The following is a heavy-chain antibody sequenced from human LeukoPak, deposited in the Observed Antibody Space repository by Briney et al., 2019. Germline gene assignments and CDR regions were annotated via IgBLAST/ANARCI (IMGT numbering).Heavy chain of an antibody. CDR2: IYPGDSDT. D-gene: IGHD3-22*01. Sequence: KLGESLKISCQGSGYRFTSYWIGWVRQVPGKGLEWMGIIYPGDSDTRYSPSFQGQVTISADKSISTAYLQWSSLKASDIAIYYCVRVTSGYSATAEFDPWGQGTLVTVSS. V-gene: IGHV5-51*01. CDR3: VRVTSGYSATAEFDP. J-gene: IGHJ5*02. CDR1: GYRFTSYW.